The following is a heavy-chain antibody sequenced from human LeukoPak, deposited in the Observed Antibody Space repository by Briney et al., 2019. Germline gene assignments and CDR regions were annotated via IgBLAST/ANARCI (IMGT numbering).Heavy chain of an antibody. J-gene: IGHJ4*02. Sequence: SETLSLNCNVSGASMGSNYWSWIRQPPGKGLEWIGYIYHSGNTNYSPSLESRVTMSVDESKNQFSLRVHFVSAADTAVYYCASTRRAAVAGRFDSWGQGTLVTVSS. V-gene: IGHV4-4*09. CDR3: ASTRRAAVAGRFDS. D-gene: IGHD6-19*01. CDR1: GASMGSNY. CDR2: IYHSGNT.